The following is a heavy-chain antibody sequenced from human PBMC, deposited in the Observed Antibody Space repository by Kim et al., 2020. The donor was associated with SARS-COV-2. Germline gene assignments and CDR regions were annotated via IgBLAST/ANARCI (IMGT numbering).Heavy chain of an antibody. V-gene: IGHV6-1*01. Sequence: VSVKSRITISPDTSKNQFSLQLNAVTPEDTAVYYCARDWYSSGWRGAFDIWGQGTMVTVSS. J-gene: IGHJ3*02. CDR3: ARDWYSSGWRGAFDI. D-gene: IGHD6-19*01.